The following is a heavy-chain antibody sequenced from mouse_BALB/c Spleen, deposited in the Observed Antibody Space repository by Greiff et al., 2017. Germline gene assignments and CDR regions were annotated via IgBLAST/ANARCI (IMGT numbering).Heavy chain of an antibody. CDR1: GFNIKDYY. CDR2: IDPENGDT. V-gene: IGHV14-4*02. Sequence: LVESGAELVRSGASVKLSCTASGFNIKDYYMHWVKQRPEQGLEWIGWIDPENGDTEYAPKFQGKATMTADTSSNTAYLQLSSLTSEDTAVYYCNALIDYDGAGAMDYWGQGTSVTVSS. CDR3: NALIDYDGAGAMDY. D-gene: IGHD2-4*01. J-gene: IGHJ4*01.